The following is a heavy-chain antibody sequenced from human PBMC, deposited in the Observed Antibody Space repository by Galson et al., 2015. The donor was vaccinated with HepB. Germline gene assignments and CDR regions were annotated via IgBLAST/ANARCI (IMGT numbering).Heavy chain of an antibody. D-gene: IGHD2/OR15-2a*01. CDR3: ATGPPEVDTSYEPAFDI. CDR2: FDPEDGEP. J-gene: IGHJ3*02. CDR1: GYTLTELS. V-gene: IGHV1-24*01. Sequence: SVKVSCKVSGYTLTELSMHWVRQAPGKGPEWLGGFDPEDGEPIYAQKFQGRVTMTEDTSTDTAYMEVSSLRSEDTAVYYCATGPPEVDTSYEPAFDIWGQGTMVTVSS.